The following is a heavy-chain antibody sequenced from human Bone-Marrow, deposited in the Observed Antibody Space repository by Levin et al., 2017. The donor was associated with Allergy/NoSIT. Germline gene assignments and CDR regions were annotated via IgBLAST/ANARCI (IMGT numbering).Heavy chain of an antibody. CDR3: VKDVSPLITSITGAAFES. CDR2: ISFDGSNE. Sequence: GGSLRLSCAASGFAFSSSGMHWVRQAPGKGLEWVSVISFDGSNEHYADAAKGRITISRDNAKNTLYLEMNSLTTEDTGVYYCVKDVSPLITSITGAAFESWGQGTLVTVSS. J-gene: IGHJ4*02. D-gene: IGHD5-24*01. CDR1: GFAFSSSG. V-gene: IGHV3-30*18.